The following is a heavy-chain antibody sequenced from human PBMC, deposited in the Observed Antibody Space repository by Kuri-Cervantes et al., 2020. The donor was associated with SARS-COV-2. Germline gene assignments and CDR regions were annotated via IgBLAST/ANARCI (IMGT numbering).Heavy chain of an antibody. D-gene: IGHD5-18*01. V-gene: IGHV3-7*02. CDR1: GFTFSGYS. Sequence: GGSLRLSCAASGFTFSGYSMNWIRQAPGKGLEYVANINQDGSATYYVDSVKGRFTISRDNTESSLYLQMNSLRAEDTAVYYCVCDTNRVKVYWGQGTLVTVSS. CDR2: INQDGSAT. J-gene: IGHJ4*02. CDR3: VCDTNRVKVY.